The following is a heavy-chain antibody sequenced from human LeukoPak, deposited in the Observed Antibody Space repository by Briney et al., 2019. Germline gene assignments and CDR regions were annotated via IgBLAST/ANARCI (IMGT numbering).Heavy chain of an antibody. V-gene: IGHV1-2*02. CDR2: INPNSGGT. D-gene: IGHD1-26*01. Sequence: ASVKVSCKASGYTFTGYYMHWVRQAPGQGLEWMGWINPNSGGTNYAQKFQGRVTMTRDTSISTAYMELSRLRSDDTAVYYCARDRSWEKNAFDIRAKGQWSPSLQ. CDR3: ARDRSWEKNAFDI. J-gene: IGHJ3*02. CDR1: GYTFTGYY.